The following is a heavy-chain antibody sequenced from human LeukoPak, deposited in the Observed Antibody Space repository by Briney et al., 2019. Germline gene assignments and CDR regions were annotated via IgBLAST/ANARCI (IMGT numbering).Heavy chain of an antibody. CDR3: ARGKTNPPWTGYHLLFDH. D-gene: IGHD3/OR15-3a*01. J-gene: IGHJ4*02. CDR1: GFTFSNYN. CDR2: ISTNSKAI. Sequence: GGSLRLSCTASGFTFSNYNMSWVRQAPGKGLEWVSYISTNSKAIYYADSVKGRFTISRDNAKSSLYLQMNSLRDEDTAVYYCARGKTNPPWTGYHLLFDHWGQGTLVTVSS. V-gene: IGHV3-48*02.